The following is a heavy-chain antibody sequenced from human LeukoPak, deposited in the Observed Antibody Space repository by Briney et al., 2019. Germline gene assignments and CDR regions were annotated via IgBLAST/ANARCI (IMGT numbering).Heavy chain of an antibody. CDR1: GDSISNYS. CDR3: AREAAPEPGSGYYMEV. J-gene: IGHJ6*03. Sequence: SETLSLTCTVSGDSISNYSWSWIRLPAGKGLEWIGRIYTTGSTDYNPSLRSRVTISLDTSKNQFSLNLSSVTAADTGVYYCAREAAPEPGSGYYMEVPGKRTTGTVSS. V-gene: IGHV4-4*07. D-gene: IGHD6-13*01. CDR2: IYTTGST.